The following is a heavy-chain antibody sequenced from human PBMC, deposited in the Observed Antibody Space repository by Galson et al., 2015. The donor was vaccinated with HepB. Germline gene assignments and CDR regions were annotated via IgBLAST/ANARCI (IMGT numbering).Heavy chain of an antibody. CDR2: IIPMVGFA. CDR3: ASDRREGDGYGGTVEWFDP. Sequence: SVKVSCKASGAPLNTNPITWVRQAPGQGLEWMGGIIPMVGFANYAQKFQGRVTFTADKSTGTVFMELTSLTSEDTATYYCASDRREGDGYGGTVEWFDPWGHGTLVVVSS. J-gene: IGHJ5*02. CDR1: GAPLNTNP. V-gene: IGHV1-69*10. D-gene: IGHD5-24*01.